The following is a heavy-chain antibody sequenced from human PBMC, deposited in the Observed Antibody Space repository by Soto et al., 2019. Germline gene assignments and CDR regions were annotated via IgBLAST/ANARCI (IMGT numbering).Heavy chain of an antibody. CDR1: GYTFTGYY. J-gene: IGHJ4*02. CDR3: ARERFSIAAATVKAGGY. V-gene: IGHV1-2*02. Sequence: ASVKVSCKASGYTFTGYYMHWVRQAPGQGLEWMGWINPNSGGTNYAQKFQGRVTMTRDTSISTAYMELSRLRSDDTAVYYCARERFSIAAATVKAGGYWGQGNLVTVSS. CDR2: INPNSGGT. D-gene: IGHD6-13*01.